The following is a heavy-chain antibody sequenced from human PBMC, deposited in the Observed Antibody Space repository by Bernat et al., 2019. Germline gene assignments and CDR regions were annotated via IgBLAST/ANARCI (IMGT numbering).Heavy chain of an antibody. CDR1: GFTVSTNY. CDR2: IYSGST. J-gene: IGHJ4*02. V-gene: IGHV3-53*01. Sequence: EVQLVESGGGLVQPGGSLRLSCAASGFTVSTNYMTWVRQAPGTGLEWVSVIYSGSTFYADSVEGRFTISRDKDMLYLQMNSLRAEDTAVYYCASRPPLASSTHRNSWPLDYWGQGTLVTVSS. CDR3: ASRPPLASSTHRNSWPLDY. D-gene: IGHD6-13*01.